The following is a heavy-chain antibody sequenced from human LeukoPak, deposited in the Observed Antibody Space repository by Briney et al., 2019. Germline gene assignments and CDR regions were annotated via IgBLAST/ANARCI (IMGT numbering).Heavy chain of an antibody. D-gene: IGHD2-2*01. J-gene: IGHJ5*02. V-gene: IGHV4-39*01. Sequence: PSETLSLTCTVSGGSISSSSYYWGWIRQPPGKGLEWIGSIYYSGSTYYNPSLKSRVTISVDTSKSQFSLKLSSVTAADTAVYYCARHQVVPAAIIGNWFDPWGQGTLVTVSS. CDR3: ARHQVVPAAIIGNWFDP. CDR2: IYYSGST. CDR1: GGSISSSSYY.